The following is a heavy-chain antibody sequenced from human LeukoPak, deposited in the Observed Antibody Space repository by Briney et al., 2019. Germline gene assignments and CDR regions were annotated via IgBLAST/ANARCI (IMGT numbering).Heavy chain of an antibody. CDR2: IWYDGSNK. J-gene: IGHJ3*02. D-gene: IGHD1-26*01. CDR1: GFTFSSYG. V-gene: IGHV3-33*01. Sequence: PGRSLRLSCAASGFTFSSYGMHWVRQAPGKGLEWAAVIWYDGSNKYYADSVKGRFTISRDNSKNTLYLQMNSLRAEDTAVYYCARDRVSGSYPDAFDIWAQGAMVTVSS. CDR3: ARDRVSGSYPDAFDI.